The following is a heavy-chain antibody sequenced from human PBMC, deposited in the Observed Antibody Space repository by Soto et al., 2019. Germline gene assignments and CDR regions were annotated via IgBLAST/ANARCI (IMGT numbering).Heavy chain of an antibody. CDR2: INPNSGGT. CDR3: AREGRYGTDGSYYYYGMDV. J-gene: IGHJ6*02. V-gene: IGHV1-2*02. Sequence: ASVKVSCKASGYTFTGYYMHWVRQAPGQGLEWMGWINPNSGGTNYAQKFQGRVTMTRDTSISTAYMELSRLRSDDTAVYYCAREGRYGTDGSYYYYGMDVWGQGTTVTVSS. CDR1: GYTFTGYY. D-gene: IGHD3-9*01.